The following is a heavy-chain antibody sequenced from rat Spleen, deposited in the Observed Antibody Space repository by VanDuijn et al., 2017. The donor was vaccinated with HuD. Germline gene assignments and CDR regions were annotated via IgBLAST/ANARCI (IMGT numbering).Heavy chain of an antibody. CDR3: ARMNYYDGTYY. D-gene: IGHD1-12*02. Sequence: EVQLVESGGDLVQPGRSVRLSCAASGFTFSNFPMAWVRQAPTKGLEWVATITTGSRNTYYRDSVKGRFTISRDNAKNTLFLQMDSLRSEDTATYYCARMNYYDGTYYWGQGTLVTVSS. CDR1: GFTFSNFP. CDR2: ITTGSRNT. V-gene: IGHV5-46*01. J-gene: IGHJ3*01.